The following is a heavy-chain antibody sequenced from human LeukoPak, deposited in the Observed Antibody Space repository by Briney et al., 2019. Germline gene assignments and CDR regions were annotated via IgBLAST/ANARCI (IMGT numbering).Heavy chain of an antibody. CDR2: ISSNGGST. CDR3: ARDNLRSRWLQPGDY. J-gene: IGHJ4*02. V-gene: IGHV3-64*01. Sequence: GGTLRLSCAASGFTFSDYAMHWVRQPPGKGLEYVSAISSNGGSTYYANSVKSRFTISRDNSKNTLYLQMGSLRAEDMAVYYCARDNLRSRWLQPGDYWGQGTLVTVSS. CDR1: GFTFSDYA. D-gene: IGHD5-24*01.